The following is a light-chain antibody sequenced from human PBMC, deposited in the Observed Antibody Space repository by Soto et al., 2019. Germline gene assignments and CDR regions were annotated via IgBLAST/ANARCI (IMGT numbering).Light chain of an antibody. J-gene: IGKJ1*01. CDR2: WAS. CDR3: QQYYRPWT. V-gene: IGKV4-1*01. Sequence: DIVMTQSPDSLAVSLGERATINCKSSQSVLYSSNNKNYLAWYQQKPGQPPKLLIYWASTRESGVPDRFSGSGSGTDFTLTISSQQAEDGAVYYCQQYYRPWTFGQGTKVEIK. CDR1: QSVLYSSNNKNY.